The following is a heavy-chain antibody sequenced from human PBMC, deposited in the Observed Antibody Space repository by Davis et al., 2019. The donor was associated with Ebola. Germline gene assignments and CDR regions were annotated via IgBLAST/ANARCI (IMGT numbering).Heavy chain of an antibody. V-gene: IGHV3-21*01. CDR3: ARDQRYCSSTSCKNWFDP. J-gene: IGHJ5*02. CDR2: ISSSSSYI. Sequence: GESLKISCAASGFTFSSYSMNWVRQAPGKGLEWVSSISSSSSYIYYADSVKGRFTISRDNAENSLYLQMNSLRAEDTAVYYCARDQRYCSSTSCKNWFDPWGQGTLVTVSS. D-gene: IGHD2-2*01. CDR1: GFTFSSYS.